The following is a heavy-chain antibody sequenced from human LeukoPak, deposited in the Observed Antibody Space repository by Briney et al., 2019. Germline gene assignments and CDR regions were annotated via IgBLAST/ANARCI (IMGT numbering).Heavy chain of an antibody. CDR1: GFTFSDYY. Sequence: GGSLRLSCTTSGFTFSDYYRSWFRQAPGKGLEWLSYIDGNPDNVYYADSVRGRFTISRDNAKNSLYLQMNSLRGEDTAVYYCVRAYYRSYSDDFDSWGQGTLVTVSS. V-gene: IGHV3-11*01. D-gene: IGHD3-10*01. CDR2: IDGNPDNV. J-gene: IGHJ4*02. CDR3: VRAYYRSYSDDFDS.